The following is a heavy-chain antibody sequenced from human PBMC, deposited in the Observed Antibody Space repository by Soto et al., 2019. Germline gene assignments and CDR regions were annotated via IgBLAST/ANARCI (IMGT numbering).Heavy chain of an antibody. V-gene: IGHV5-10-1*01. J-gene: IGHJ4*02. D-gene: IGHD5-18*01. CDR1: GYSFAGYW. Sequence: GESLKISCKGSGYSFAGYWITWVRQKPGKGLEWMGRIDPSDSQTYYSPSFRGHVTISATKSITTVFLQWSSLRASDTAMYYCARQLHDSDTGPNFQYYFDSWGQGTPVTVSS. CDR3: ARQLHDSDTGPNFQYYFDS. CDR2: IDPSDSQT.